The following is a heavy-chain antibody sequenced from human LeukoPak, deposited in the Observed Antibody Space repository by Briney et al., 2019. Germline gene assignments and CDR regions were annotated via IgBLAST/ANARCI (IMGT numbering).Heavy chain of an antibody. J-gene: IGHJ5*02. CDR1: GFTFSSYS. V-gene: IGHV3-21*01. CDR2: ISTSSSYI. CDR3: ARDRGETYEFWSGSPPNWFDP. Sequence: GGSLRLSCAASGFTFSSYSMNWVRQAPGKGLEWVSSISTSSSYIYNADSVRGRFTISRDNAKNSLYLQMNRLRAEDTAVYYCARDRGETYEFWSGSPPNWFDPWGQGTLVTVSS. D-gene: IGHD3-3*01.